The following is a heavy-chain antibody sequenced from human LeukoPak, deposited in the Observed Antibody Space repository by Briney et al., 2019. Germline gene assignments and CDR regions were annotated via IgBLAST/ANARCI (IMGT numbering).Heavy chain of an antibody. Sequence: PGGSLRLSCAASGFTVSSNYMSWVRQAPGKGLEWVSVIYSGGSTSYADSVKGRFTISRDNSKNTLYLQMNSLRAEDTAVYYCARSALDLFDFWGQGTPVTVSS. CDR1: GFTVSSNY. CDR2: IYSGGST. V-gene: IGHV3-53*01. J-gene: IGHJ4*02. CDR3: ARSALDLFDF.